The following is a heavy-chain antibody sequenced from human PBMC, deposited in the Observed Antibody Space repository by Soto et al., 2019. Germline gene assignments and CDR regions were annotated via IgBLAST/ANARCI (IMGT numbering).Heavy chain of an antibody. D-gene: IGHD3-9*01. J-gene: IGHJ4*02. V-gene: IGHV4-39*01. CDR3: ARLEGLATISYYFDF. Sequence: SETLSLTCSVSDDSINSDKYYWGWIRQPPGKGLEWIGSIYYRGNAYYNPSLQTRVTISLDKSKSQFSLKLNSVTAADSAFYFRARLEGLATISYYFDFWGPGALVTVSS. CDR2: IYYRGNA. CDR1: DDSINSDKYY.